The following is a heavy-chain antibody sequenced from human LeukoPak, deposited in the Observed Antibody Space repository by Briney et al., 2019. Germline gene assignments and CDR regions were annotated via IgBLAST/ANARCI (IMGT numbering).Heavy chain of an antibody. D-gene: IGHD6-6*01. Sequence: SVKVSCKASGDTFSSYAISWVRQAPGQGLEWMGGIIPTLATSNYAQKFQGRVTITTDESTSTAYMELSSLRSEDTAVYYCARDRNAGRPTLGYYYYMDVWGKGTTVTVSS. CDR3: ARDRNAGRPTLGYYYYMDV. CDR2: IIPTLATS. CDR1: GDTFSSYA. V-gene: IGHV1-69*05. J-gene: IGHJ6*03.